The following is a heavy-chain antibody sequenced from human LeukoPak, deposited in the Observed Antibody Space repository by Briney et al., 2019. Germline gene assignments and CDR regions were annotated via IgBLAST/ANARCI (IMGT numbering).Heavy chain of an antibody. V-gene: IGHV1-18*01. CDR2: ISAYNGNT. CDR1: GYTFTSYG. Sequence: ASVKVSCKASGYTFTSYGISWVRQAPGQGLEWMGWISAYNGNTNYAQKLQGRVTMTTDTSTSTAYMELRSLRSDDTAVYYCARDAYTVTTDYYYMDVWGKGTTVTVSS. CDR3: ARDAYTVTTDYYYMDV. D-gene: IGHD4-11*01. J-gene: IGHJ6*03.